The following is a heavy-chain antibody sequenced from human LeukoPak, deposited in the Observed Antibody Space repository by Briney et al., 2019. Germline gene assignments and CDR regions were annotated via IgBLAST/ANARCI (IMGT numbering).Heavy chain of an antibody. D-gene: IGHD4-17*01. Sequence: ASVKASCKASGYTFTIYGITWVRQAPGQGLEWMGWISTYNGNTNYAQKLQGRVTMTTDTSTSTAYMELRSLISDDAAVYYCARGDDYGDYWGLYWGQGTLVTVSS. J-gene: IGHJ4*02. CDR2: ISTYNGNT. V-gene: IGHV1-18*01. CDR3: ARGDDYGDYWGLY. CDR1: GYTFTIYG.